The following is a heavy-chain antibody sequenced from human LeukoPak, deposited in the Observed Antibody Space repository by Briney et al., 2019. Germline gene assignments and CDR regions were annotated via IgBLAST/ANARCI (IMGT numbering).Heavy chain of an antibody. V-gene: IGHV4-39*07. D-gene: IGHD6-13*01. J-gene: IGHJ5*02. CDR3: ARVGSSWSLLGSRPFDP. Sequence: SETLSLTCTVSGGSISSSSYYWGWIRQPPGKGLEWIGSIYYSGSTYYNPSLKSRVTISVDTSKNQFSLKLSSVTAADTAVYYCARVGSSWSLLGSRPFDPWGQGTLVTVSS. CDR1: GGSISSSSYY. CDR2: IYYSGST.